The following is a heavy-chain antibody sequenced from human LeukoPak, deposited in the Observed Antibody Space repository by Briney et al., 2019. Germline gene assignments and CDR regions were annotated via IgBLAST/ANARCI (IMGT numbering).Heavy chain of an antibody. CDR3: AKDYYDSSGYLYYYYYGMDV. CDR1: GFTFSSYG. J-gene: IGHJ6*02. D-gene: IGHD3-22*01. V-gene: IGHV3-30*18. Sequence: GGSLRLSCAASGFTFSSYGMHWVRQAPGKGLEWVAVISYDGSNKYYADSVKGRFTISRDNSKNTLYLQMNSLRAEDTAVYYCAKDYYDSSGYLYYYYYGMDVWGQGTTVTVSS. CDR2: ISYDGSNK.